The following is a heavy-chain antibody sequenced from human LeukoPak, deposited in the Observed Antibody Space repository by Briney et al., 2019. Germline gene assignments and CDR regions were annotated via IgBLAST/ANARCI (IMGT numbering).Heavy chain of an antibody. D-gene: IGHD3-3*01. J-gene: IGHJ4*02. CDR3: VRCSSYDLWSNYYTVDY. V-gene: IGHV1-8*01. CDR2: MNPNSGNT. Sequence: ASVKVSCKASGYTFISCDINWVRQATGQGLEWMGWMNPNSGNTAYAQKFQGRVTMTKNTSISTAYMELSSLRPEDTAVYYCVRCSSYDLWSNYYTVDYWGQGTLVTVSS. CDR1: GYTFISCD.